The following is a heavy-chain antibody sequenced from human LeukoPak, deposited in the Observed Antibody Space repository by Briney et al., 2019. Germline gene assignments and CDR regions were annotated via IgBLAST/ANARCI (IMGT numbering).Heavy chain of an antibody. Sequence: GGSLRLSCAASGFTFSNAWMNWVRQAPGKGLEWVGRIKSKTDGGTTDYAAPVKGRFTISRDDSKNTLYLQMNSLKTEDTAVYYCTQETYYDFWSGYYGMDVWGQGTTVTVSS. CDR3: TQETYYDFWSGYYGMDV. CDR1: GFTFSNAW. D-gene: IGHD3-3*01. J-gene: IGHJ6*02. CDR2: IKSKTDGGTT. V-gene: IGHV3-15*07.